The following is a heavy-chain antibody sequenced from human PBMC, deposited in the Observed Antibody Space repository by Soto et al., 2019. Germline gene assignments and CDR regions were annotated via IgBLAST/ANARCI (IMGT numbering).Heavy chain of an antibody. CDR3: ARTEHYYDSSGYYRGFDY. Sequence: XSVKVSCKASGYTFTGYYMHWVRQAPGQGLEWMGWINPNSGGTNYAQKFQGWVTMTRDTSISTAYMELSRLRSDDTAVYYCARTEHYYDSSGYYRGFDYWGQGTLVTVSS. J-gene: IGHJ4*02. CDR1: GYTFTGYY. D-gene: IGHD3-22*01. V-gene: IGHV1-2*04. CDR2: INPNSGGT.